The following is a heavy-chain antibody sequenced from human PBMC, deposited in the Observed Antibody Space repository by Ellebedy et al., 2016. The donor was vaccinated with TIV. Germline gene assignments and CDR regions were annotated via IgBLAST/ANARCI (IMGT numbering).Heavy chain of an antibody. CDR1: GFTFNDYA. V-gene: IGHV3-9*01. D-gene: IGHD5-18*01. CDR3: SKGPTSMIMRGWFDP. J-gene: IGHJ5*02. Sequence: SLKISCAASGFTFNDYAMHWVRQAPGKGLEWVSGIRWNGGIIDYADSVKGRFTISRDNAKNSLYLQMNSLRAKDTALYYCSKGPTSMIMRGWFDPWGQGTLVTVSS. CDR2: IRWNGGII.